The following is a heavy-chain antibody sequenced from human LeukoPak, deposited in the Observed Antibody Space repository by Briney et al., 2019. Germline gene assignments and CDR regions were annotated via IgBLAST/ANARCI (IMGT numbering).Heavy chain of an antibody. V-gene: IGHV4-34*01. Sequence: SETLSLTCAVYGGSFSGYYWSWIRQPPGKGLEWIGEINHSGSTNYNSSLKSRVTISVDTSTSQFSLRLSSVTAADTAVYYCARQPALTHPHFDYWGQGTLVTVSS. CDR3: ARQPALTHPHFDY. CDR1: GGSFSGYY. J-gene: IGHJ4*02. CDR2: INHSGST.